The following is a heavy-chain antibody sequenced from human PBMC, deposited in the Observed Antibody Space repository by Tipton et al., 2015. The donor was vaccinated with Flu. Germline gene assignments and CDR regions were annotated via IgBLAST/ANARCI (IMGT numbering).Heavy chain of an antibody. D-gene: IGHD3-10*01. CDR3: ARGGEIISY. CDR2: IYYSGST. Sequence: TLSLTCTVSGGSISSHYWSWIRQPPGKGLEWIGYIYYSGSTNYNPSLKSRVTISVDTSKNQFSLKLSSVTAADTAVYYCARGGEIISYWGQGTLVTASS. J-gene: IGHJ4*02. V-gene: IGHV4-59*11. CDR1: GGSISSHY.